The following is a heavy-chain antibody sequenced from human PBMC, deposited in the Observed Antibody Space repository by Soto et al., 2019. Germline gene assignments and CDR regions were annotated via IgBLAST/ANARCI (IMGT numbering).Heavy chain of an antibody. CDR2: INPNGGST. J-gene: IGHJ4*02. V-gene: IGHV1-46*01. D-gene: IGHD6-19*01. CDR3: ARYSSGWYPAFDY. Sequence: ASVKVSCKASGYIFINYYIHWVRQAPGQGLEWIGIINPNGGSTNYAQKFRGRVTMATDTSTSTAYMELRSLRSDDTAVYYCARYSSGWYPAFDYWGQGTLVTVS. CDR1: GYIFINYY.